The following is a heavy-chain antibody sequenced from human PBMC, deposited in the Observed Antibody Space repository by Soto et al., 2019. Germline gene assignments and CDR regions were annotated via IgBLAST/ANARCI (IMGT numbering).Heavy chain of an antibody. D-gene: IGHD1-26*01. V-gene: IGHV4-28*01. J-gene: IGHJ4*02. CDR2: IYYSGTT. CDR3: ARREIQGPIDY. Sequence: RSRTGAVVGYPNGRINWWGWIRQPPGKGLEWIGYIYYSGTTYYNPSLKSRVTMSVDTSKNQFSLKLTSVTAVDTAVYYCARREIQGPIDYWGQG. CDR1: GYPNGRINW.